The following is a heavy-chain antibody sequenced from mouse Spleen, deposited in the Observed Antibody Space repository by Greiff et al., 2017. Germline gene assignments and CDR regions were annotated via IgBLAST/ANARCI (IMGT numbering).Heavy chain of an antibody. Sequence: VQLQQSGTELVKPGASVKLSCKASGYTFTSYWMHWVKQRPGQGLEWIGNINPSNGGTNYNEKFKSKATLTVDKSSSTAYMQLSSLTSEDSAVYYCARDPFSYDGYLYWGQGTTLTVSS. D-gene: IGHD2-3*01. CDR3: ARDPFSYDGYLY. J-gene: IGHJ2*01. CDR2: INPSNGGT. CDR1: GYTFTSYW. V-gene: IGHV1-53*01.